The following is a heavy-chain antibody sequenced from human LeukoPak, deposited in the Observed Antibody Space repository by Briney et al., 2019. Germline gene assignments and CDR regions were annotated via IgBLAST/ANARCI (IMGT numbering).Heavy chain of an antibody. CDR3: ATFDGSSYGVY. D-gene: IGHD5-18*01. V-gene: IGHV4-38-2*02. CDR2: IYHTGTA. J-gene: IGHJ4*02. CDR1: GNSITSGYY. Sequence: SETLSLTCTVSGNSITSGYYWGWVRQPPGKGLEWIGNIYHTGTAYYNPSLQSRVTISVDTSKNQISLRMNSVTAADRAIYFCATFDGSSYGVYWGQGTLVTVSS.